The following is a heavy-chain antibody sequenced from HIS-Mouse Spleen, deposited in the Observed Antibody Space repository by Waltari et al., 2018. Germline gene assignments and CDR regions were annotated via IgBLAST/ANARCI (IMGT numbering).Heavy chain of an antibody. J-gene: IGHJ4*02. D-gene: IGHD4-4*01. CDR2: MNPNSGNT. V-gene: IGHV1-8*01. CDR1: GYTFTSYD. CDR3: ARGHDYSNYFDY. Sequence: QVQLVQAGAEGKKPGASVKVSCKASGYTFTSYDINWVRQATGQGLEWMGWMNPNSGNTGYAQKFQGRVTMTRNTSISTAYMELSSLRSEDTAVYYCARGHDYSNYFDYWGQGTLVTVSS.